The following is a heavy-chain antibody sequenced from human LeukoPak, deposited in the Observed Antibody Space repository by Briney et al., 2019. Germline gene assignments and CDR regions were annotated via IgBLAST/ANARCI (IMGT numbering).Heavy chain of an antibody. J-gene: IGHJ6*03. CDR3: AREGGLGIAARSYYYYYMDV. CDR1: GGSFSGYY. V-gene: IGHV4-34*01. CDR2: INHSGST. Sequence: ETLSLTCAVYGGSFSGYYWSWIRQPPGKGLEWIGEINHSGSTNYNPSLKSRVTISVDTSKNQFSLKLSSVTAADTAVYYCAREGGLGIAARSYYYYYMDVWGKGTTVTVSS. D-gene: IGHD6-6*01.